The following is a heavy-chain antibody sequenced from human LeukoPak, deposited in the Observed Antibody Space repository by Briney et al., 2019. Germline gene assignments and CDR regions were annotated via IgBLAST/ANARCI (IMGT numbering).Heavy chain of an antibody. V-gene: IGHV3-33*01. CDR3: TRLFIATRPSNWFDP. CDR2: VRYDGSDE. D-gene: IGHD6-6*01. CDR1: EFTFGTYG. Sequence: GGSLRLSCAASEFTFGTYGMHWVRQAPGKGLEWVAAVRYDGSDENYADSVKGRFTISRDNSKNTLYLQMNSLRAEDTAVYYCTRLFIATRPSNWFDPWGQGTLVTVSS. J-gene: IGHJ5*02.